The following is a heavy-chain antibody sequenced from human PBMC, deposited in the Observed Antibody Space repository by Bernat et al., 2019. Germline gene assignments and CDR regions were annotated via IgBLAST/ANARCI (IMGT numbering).Heavy chain of an antibody. CDR3: ARDHMGGYHN. Sequence: EVHLVESGGGLVQPGGSLRLSCVVSGFTFSDLYMDWVRQAPGKGLEWVGRTRNKADGSTTEYAASVKGRFTISRDDSKNSLYLQMNSLKTEDTAVYFCARDHMGGYHNWGQGTLVTVSS. J-gene: IGHJ4*02. D-gene: IGHD3-16*01. V-gene: IGHV3-72*01. CDR1: GFTFSDLY. CDR2: TRNKADGSTT.